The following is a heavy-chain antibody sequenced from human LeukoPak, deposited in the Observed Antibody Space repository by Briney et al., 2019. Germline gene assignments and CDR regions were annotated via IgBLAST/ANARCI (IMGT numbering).Heavy chain of an antibody. J-gene: IGHJ4*02. Sequence: ASVKVSCKVSGYTLTELSMHWVRQAPGKGLEWMGGFDPEDGETIYAQKFQGRVTMTEDTSTDTAYMELSSLRSEDTAVYYCARGLGGMVDFDYWGQGTLVTVSS. CDR1: GYTLTELS. D-gene: IGHD1-26*01. CDR3: ARGLGGMVDFDY. CDR2: FDPEDGET. V-gene: IGHV1-24*01.